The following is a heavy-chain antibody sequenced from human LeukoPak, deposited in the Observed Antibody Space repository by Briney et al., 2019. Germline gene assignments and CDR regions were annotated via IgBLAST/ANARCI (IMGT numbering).Heavy chain of an antibody. V-gene: IGHV1-2*02. CDR3: ARGDYVVRGVIKYHYMDV. D-gene: IGHD3-10*01. CDR1: GYTFTGYY. CDR2: INPNSGGT. Sequence: ASVKVSCKASGYTFTGYYIHWVRQAPGQGLEWLGWINPNSGGTNYAQKFQGRVTMTRDTSISTAYMELSRLKSDDTAVYYCARGDYVVRGVIKYHYMDVWGKGTTVTISS. J-gene: IGHJ6*03.